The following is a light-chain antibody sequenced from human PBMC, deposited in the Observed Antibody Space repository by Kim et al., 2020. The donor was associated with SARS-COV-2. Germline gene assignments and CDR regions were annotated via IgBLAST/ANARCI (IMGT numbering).Light chain of an antibody. Sequence: VALGQTARITCGGNNMGTKNVHWYQQQPGQAPVLVIYRDTNRPSGIPERFSGSNSGNTATLTISRAQAGDEADYYCQVWDSSTWVFGGGTQLTVL. CDR2: RDT. J-gene: IGLJ2*01. V-gene: IGLV3-9*01. CDR1: NMGTKN. CDR3: QVWDSSTWV.